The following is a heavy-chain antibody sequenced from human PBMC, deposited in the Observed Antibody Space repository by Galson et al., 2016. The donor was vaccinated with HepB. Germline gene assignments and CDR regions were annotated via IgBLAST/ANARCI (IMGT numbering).Heavy chain of an antibody. CDR3: AREDCYSELSHRWFDTLDL. D-gene: IGHD2/OR15-2a*01. J-gene: IGHJ3*01. Sequence: SVKVSCKASGGTFNSKGVSWVRQAPGQGLEWMGGIIPLFGTANYAKKFQGRVTMTADESTSTTYMELTSLKSEDTAVYYCAREDCYSELSHRWFDTLDLWGQGTMVTVSS. CDR1: GGTFNSKG. V-gene: IGHV1-69*13. CDR2: IIPLFGTA.